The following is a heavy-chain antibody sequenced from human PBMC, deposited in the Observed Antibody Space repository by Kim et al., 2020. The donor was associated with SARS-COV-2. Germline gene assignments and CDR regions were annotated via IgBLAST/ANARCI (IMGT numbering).Heavy chain of an antibody. CDR2: INSDGSIT. V-gene: IGHV3-74*01. Sequence: GGSLRLSCGASGFTFSSYWMHWIRQVPGKGLVWVSRINSDGSITNYADSVKGRFTISRDNTKNTLYLQVNGLGVEDTAVYYCVRCPGGGRDFAYWGQGTL. D-gene: IGHD2-15*01. J-gene: IGHJ4*02. CDR3: VRCPGGGRDFAY. CDR1: GFTFSSYW.